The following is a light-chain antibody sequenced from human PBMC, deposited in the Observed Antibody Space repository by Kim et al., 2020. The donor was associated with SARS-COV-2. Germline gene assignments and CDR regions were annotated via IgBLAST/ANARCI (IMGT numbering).Light chain of an antibody. Sequence: SLAAGQRGTLSCRASQSVGNYLAWYQHKPGQTPRLLIYDASKRATGIPARFSGSGSETDFSLTISSLEPEDVAIYYCQQRTNWLTFGGGTKVDIK. J-gene: IGKJ4*01. V-gene: IGKV3-11*01. CDR3: QQRTNWLT. CDR2: DAS. CDR1: QSVGNY.